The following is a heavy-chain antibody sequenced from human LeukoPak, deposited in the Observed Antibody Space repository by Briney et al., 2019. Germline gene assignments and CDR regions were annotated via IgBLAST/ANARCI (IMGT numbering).Heavy chain of an antibody. J-gene: IGHJ5*02. CDR3: ARDNYDSSGWGNWFDP. Sequence: ASVKVSCKASGYTFTSYYMHWVRQAPGQGLEWMGIINPSGGSTSYAQKFQGRVTMTRDTSTSTVYMELSSLRSEDTAVYYCARDNYDSSGWGNWFDPWGQGTLVTVSS. CDR1: GYTFTSYY. D-gene: IGHD3-22*01. CDR2: INPSGGST. V-gene: IGHV1-46*01.